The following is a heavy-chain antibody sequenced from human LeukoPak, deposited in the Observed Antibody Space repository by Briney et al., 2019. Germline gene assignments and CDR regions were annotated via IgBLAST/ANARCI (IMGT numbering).Heavy chain of an antibody. D-gene: IGHD6-19*01. CDR1: GGAVSSGSYY. CDR2: IYYSGST. CDR3: ARAHSSGRTFDY. Sequence: SETLSLTCTVSGGAVSSGSYYWSWIRQPPGKGLEWIGYIYYSGSTNYNPSLKSRVTISVDTSKNQFSLKLSSVTAADTALYYCARAHSSGRTFDYWGQGTLVTVSS. V-gene: IGHV4-61*01. J-gene: IGHJ4*02.